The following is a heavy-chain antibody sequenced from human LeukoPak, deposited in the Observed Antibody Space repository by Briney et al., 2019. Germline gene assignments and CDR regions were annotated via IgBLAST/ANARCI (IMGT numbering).Heavy chain of an antibody. CDR2: INHSGST. V-gene: IGHV4-34*01. Sequence: PSETLSLTCAVYGGSFSGYYWSWIRQPPGKGLEWIGEINHSGSTNYNPSLKSRVTISVDTSKNQFSLKLSSVTAADTAVYYCAREYFDWFYYYYYYMDVWGKGTTVTISS. CDR1: GGSFSGYY. D-gene: IGHD3-9*01. CDR3: AREYFDWFYYYYYYMDV. J-gene: IGHJ6*03.